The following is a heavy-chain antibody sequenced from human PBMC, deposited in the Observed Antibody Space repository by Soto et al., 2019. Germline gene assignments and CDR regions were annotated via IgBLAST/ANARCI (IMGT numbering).Heavy chain of an antibody. J-gene: IGHJ6*02. CDR3: SGCSGGACHKNYGMDV. CDR2: ISPSSGHI. Sequence: EVHLVESGGGLVKPGGSLRLSCAVSGFTFSSCTMNWVRQAPGKGLEWVSSISPSSGHIYYADSVKGRFTISRDNAKNSMFLQMNSLRGEDTAVYYCSGCSGGACHKNYGMDVWGQWTTVTVSS. CDR1: GFTFSSCT. D-gene: IGHD2-15*01. V-gene: IGHV3-21*06.